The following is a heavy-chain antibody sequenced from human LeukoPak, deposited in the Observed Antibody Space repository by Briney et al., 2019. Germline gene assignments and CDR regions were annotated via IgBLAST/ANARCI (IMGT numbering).Heavy chain of an antibody. J-gene: IGHJ4*02. CDR3: AKIGSSHDFDY. CDR2: ISAYNGNT. Sequence: ASVKVSCKASGYTFISYGISWVRQAPGQGLEWMGWISAYNGNTNYAQKLQGRVTMTTDTSTSTAYMELSSLKSDDTAVYYCAKIGSSHDFDYWGQGTLITVSS. D-gene: IGHD1-26*01. CDR1: GYTFISYG. V-gene: IGHV1-18*01.